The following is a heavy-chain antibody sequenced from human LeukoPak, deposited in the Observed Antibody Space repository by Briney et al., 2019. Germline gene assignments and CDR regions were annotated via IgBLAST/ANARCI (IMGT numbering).Heavy chain of an antibody. J-gene: IGHJ6*03. CDR3: ARDDGYCSRTTCYGSGYYYYYYMDV. Sequence: GGSLRLSCAASGFTFSSYSMNWVRQAPGKGLEWVSSISSSSSYIYYADSVKGRFTISRDNAKNTLYLQMNSLRAEDTAVYYCARDDGYCSRTTCYGSGYYYYYYMDVWGKGTSVTVSS. V-gene: IGHV3-21*01. CDR1: GFTFSSYS. D-gene: IGHD2-2*01. CDR2: ISSSSSYI.